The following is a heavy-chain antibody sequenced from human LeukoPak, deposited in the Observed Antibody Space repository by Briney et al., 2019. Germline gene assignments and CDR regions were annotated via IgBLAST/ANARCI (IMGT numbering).Heavy chain of an antibody. CDR3: ARGMVGYYDSSGDFDY. D-gene: IGHD3-22*01. CDR2: ISSSGSTI. J-gene: IGHJ4*02. V-gene: IGHV3-11*01. CDR1: GFTFSDYY. Sequence: GGSLRLSCAAYGFTFSDYYMSWIRQAPGKGLEWVSYISSSGSTIYYADSVKGRFTISRDNAKNSLYLQMNSLRAEDTAVYYCARGMVGYYDSSGDFDYWGQGTLVTVSS.